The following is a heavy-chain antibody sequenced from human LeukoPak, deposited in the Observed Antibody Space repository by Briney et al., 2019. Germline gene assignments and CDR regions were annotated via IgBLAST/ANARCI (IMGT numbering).Heavy chain of an antibody. CDR2: IRYDGGNK. Sequence: PGGSLRLSCAASGFTFSSYGMHWVRQAPGKGLEWVAFIRYDGGNKYYADSVKGRFTISRDNSKNTLYLQMNSLRAEDTAVYYCAKEGYDSPGSDYYMDVWGKGTTVTVSS. CDR3: AKEGYDSPGSDYYMDV. CDR1: GFTFSSYG. J-gene: IGHJ6*03. V-gene: IGHV3-30*02. D-gene: IGHD3-3*01.